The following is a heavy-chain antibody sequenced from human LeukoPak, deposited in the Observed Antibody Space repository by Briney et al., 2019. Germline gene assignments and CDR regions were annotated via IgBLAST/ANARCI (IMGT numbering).Heavy chain of an antibody. CDR3: ARGPFWSGYYDD. Sequence: PGGSLRLSCAASGSTFSSYSMNWVRQAPGKGLEWVSYISSSGSTIYYADSVKGRFTISRDNAKSSLYLQMNSLRAEDTAVYYCARGPFWSGYYDDWGQGTLVTVSS. CDR1: GSTFSSYS. CDR2: ISSSGSTI. J-gene: IGHJ4*02. D-gene: IGHD3-3*01. V-gene: IGHV3-48*04.